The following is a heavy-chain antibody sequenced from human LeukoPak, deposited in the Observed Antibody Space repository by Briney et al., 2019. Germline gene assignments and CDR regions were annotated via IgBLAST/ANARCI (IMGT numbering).Heavy chain of an antibody. CDR3: ARHSRGEGTPSDY. D-gene: IGHD3-10*01. CDR1: GGSISSYY. Sequence: SETLSLTCTVSGGSISSYYWGWIRQPPGKGLEWIGSIYYSGSTYYNPSLKSRVTITVDTSKNQFSLKLSSVTAADTAVYYCARHSRGEGTPSDYWGQGTLVTVSS. V-gene: IGHV4-39*01. CDR2: IYYSGST. J-gene: IGHJ4*02.